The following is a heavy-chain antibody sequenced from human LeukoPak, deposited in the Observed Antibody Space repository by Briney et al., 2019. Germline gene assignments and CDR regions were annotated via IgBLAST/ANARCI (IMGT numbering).Heavy chain of an antibody. Sequence: ASVKVSCKASGYTFTSYGISRVRQAPGQGLEWMGWISAYNGNTNYAQKLQGRVTMTTDTSTSTAYMELRSLRSDDTAVYYCATYDSSGYYGRFDYWGQGTLVTVSS. CDR1: GYTFTSYG. J-gene: IGHJ4*02. V-gene: IGHV1-18*01. CDR3: ATYDSSGYYGRFDY. D-gene: IGHD3-22*01. CDR2: ISAYNGNT.